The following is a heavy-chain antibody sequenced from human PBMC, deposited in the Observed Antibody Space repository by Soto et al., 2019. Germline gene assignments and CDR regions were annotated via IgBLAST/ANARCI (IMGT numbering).Heavy chain of an antibody. CDR3: AREPPSSGWYTQPDY. J-gene: IGHJ4*02. CDR1: GGSFSGYY. CDR2: INHSGST. D-gene: IGHD6-19*01. V-gene: IGHV4-34*01. Sequence: SETLSLTCAVYGGSFSGYYWSWIRQPPGKGLEWIGEINHSGSTNYNPSLKSRVTISVDTSKNQFSLKLSSVTAADTAVYYCAREPPSSGWYTQPDYWGQGTLVTVSS.